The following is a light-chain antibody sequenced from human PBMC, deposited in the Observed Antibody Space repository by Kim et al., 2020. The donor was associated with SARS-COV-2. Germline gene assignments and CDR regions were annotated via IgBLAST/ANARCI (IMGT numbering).Light chain of an antibody. J-gene: IGLJ3*02. Sequence: QLVLTQSPSASASLGASVKLTCTLSSGHSSYVIAWHQQQPEKGPRYLMRLNSDGSHSKGDGVPDRLSGSSSGAERYLTISSLQSEDEADYYCQTWGTGIRVYGGGTKLTVL. V-gene: IGLV4-69*01. CDR1: SGHSSYV. CDR2: LNSDGSH. CDR3: QTWGTGIRV.